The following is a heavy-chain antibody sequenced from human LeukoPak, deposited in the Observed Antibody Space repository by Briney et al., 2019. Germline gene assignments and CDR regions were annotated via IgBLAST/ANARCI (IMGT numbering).Heavy chain of an antibody. D-gene: IGHD3-22*01. CDR1: GFTFSSYA. CDR3: VKARPDTSGYFYED. V-gene: IGHV3-64D*09. J-gene: IGHJ4*02. CDR2: ITSNGGST. Sequence: GGSLRLSCSASGFTFSSYAMHWVRQAPGKGLIYVPAITSNGGSTYYADSVKGRFTISRDNSKNTLYLQMSSLRPEDTAVYYCVKARPDTSGYFYEDWGQGTLVTVSS.